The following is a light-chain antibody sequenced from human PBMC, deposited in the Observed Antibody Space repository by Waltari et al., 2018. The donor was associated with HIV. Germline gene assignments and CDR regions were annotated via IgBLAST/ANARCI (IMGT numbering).Light chain of an antibody. CDR2: KAS. J-gene: IGKJ4*01. V-gene: IGKV1-5*03. CDR3: QQYNRFSH. Sequence: DTQMTQSPSTLSASVGGRVTITCRASKNINSWLAWYQQQPGKVPQLLLNKASTMGTGVPSRVSGSGSGTEFTLTSTSLQPDDFANYYCQQYNRFSHFGGGTKVEIK. CDR1: KNINSW.